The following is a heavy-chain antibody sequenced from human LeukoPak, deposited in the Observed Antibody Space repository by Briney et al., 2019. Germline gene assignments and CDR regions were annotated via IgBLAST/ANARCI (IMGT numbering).Heavy chain of an antibody. V-gene: IGHV3-48*03. CDR2: VSSGSTI. Sequence: PGGSLSLSCAASGFTFSSYEMNWVRQAPAKGLEWVSYVSSGSTIYDADSVKGRFAISRVNAKNSLYLQMNSLRAEDTAVYYCARESIAVAGAPFDYWGQGTLVTVSS. CDR3: ARESIAVAGAPFDY. CDR1: GFTFSSYE. J-gene: IGHJ4*02. D-gene: IGHD6-19*01.